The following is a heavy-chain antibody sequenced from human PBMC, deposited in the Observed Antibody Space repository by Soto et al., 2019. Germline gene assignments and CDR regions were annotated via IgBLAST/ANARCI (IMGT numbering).Heavy chain of an antibody. CDR3: VRDRGYGTLDY. V-gene: IGHV4-30-2*01. J-gene: IGHJ4*02. Sequence: QLQLQESGSGLVKPSQTLSLTCAVSGDSISSYSWSWIRQPPGKGLEWIGYIYHDGRAFYNSSLKSRVTMSVAMSKNQISLTLRSVTAADTAVYYCVRDRGYGTLDYWGQGTLVTVSS. CDR1: GDSISSYS. D-gene: IGHD5-18*01. CDR2: IYHDGRA.